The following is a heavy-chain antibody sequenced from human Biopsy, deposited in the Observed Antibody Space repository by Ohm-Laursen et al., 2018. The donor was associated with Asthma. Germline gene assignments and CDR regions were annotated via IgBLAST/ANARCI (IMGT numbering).Heavy chain of an antibody. Sequence: TLSLTCTVSGGSISSGGYYWSWIRQHPGKGLEWIGYIYYSGSTYYNLSLKSRVTISVDTSKNQFSLKLSSVTAADTAVYYCARERVTAMVTYFDYWGQGTLVTVSS. CDR3: ARERVTAMVTYFDY. CDR1: GGSISSGGYY. CDR2: IYYSGST. V-gene: IGHV4-31*03. D-gene: IGHD5-18*01. J-gene: IGHJ4*02.